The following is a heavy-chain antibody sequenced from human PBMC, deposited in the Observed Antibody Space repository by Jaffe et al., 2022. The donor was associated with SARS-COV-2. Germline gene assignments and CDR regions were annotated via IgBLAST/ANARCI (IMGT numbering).Heavy chain of an antibody. CDR3: ARDGDTTVTTKWDFDY. CDR1: GFTFSSYS. D-gene: IGHD4-17*01. Sequence: EVQLVESGGGLVQPGGSLRLSCAASGFTFSSYSMNWVRQAPGKGLEWVSYISSSSSTIYYADSVKGRFTISRDNAKNSLYLQMNSLRDEDTAVYYCARDGDTTVTTKWDFDYWGQGTLVTVSS. CDR2: ISSSSSTI. V-gene: IGHV3-48*02. J-gene: IGHJ4*02.